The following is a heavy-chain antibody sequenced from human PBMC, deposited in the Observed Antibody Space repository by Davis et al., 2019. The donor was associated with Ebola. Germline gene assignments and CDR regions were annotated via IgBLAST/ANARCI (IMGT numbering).Heavy chain of an antibody. D-gene: IGHD2-2*01. CDR1: GFTFSSYW. CDR2: IKQDGSEK. CDR3: ARDNIVVVPAAITYYYYYGMDV. V-gene: IGHV3-7*01. Sequence: GESLKISCAASGFTFSSYWMSWVRQAPGKGLEWVANIKQDGSEKYYVDSVKGRFTISRDNAKNSLYLQMNSLRAEDTAVYYCARDNIVVVPAAITYYYYYGMDVWGQGTTVTVSS. J-gene: IGHJ6*02.